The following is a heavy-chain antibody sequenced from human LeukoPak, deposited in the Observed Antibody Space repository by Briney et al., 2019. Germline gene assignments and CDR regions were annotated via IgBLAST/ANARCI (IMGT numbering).Heavy chain of an antibody. V-gene: IGHV4-61*01. CDR3: ARDNIAAAGTSVY. CDR1: GXSVNSGSYY. D-gene: IGHD6-13*01. Sequence: SETLSLTCTVSGXSVNSGSYYWSWIRLPPGKGLEWIGYIYYNGIANYNPSLKSRVTISLDTPKNQFSLKLTSVTAADTAVYYCARDNIAAAGTSVYWGQGTLVTVSS. CDR2: IYYNGIA. J-gene: IGHJ4*02.